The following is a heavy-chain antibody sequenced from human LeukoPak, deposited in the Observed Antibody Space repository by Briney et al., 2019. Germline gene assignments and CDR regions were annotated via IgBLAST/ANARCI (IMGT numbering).Heavy chain of an antibody. D-gene: IGHD3-3*01. V-gene: IGHV1-18*01. CDR2: ISAYNGNT. CDR3: ARGYYDFWSGPTPDFDY. CDR1: GYTFTSYG. J-gene: IGHJ4*02. Sequence: ASVKVSCKASGYTFTSYGISWVRQAPGQGLEWMGWISAYNGNTNYAQKLQGRVTMTTDTSTSTAYMELRSLRSDDTAVYYCARGYYDFWSGPTPDFDYWGQGTLVTVSS.